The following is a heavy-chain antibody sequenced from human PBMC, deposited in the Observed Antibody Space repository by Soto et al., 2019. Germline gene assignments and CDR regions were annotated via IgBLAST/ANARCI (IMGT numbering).Heavy chain of an antibody. D-gene: IGHD3-10*01. V-gene: IGHV3-30-3*01. J-gene: IGHJ5*02. Sequence: PGGSLRLSCAASGLTFSTSAMHWARQAPGKGLEWVAMISHDGSHEYYGDSVKGRFSVSRDNSHNILHLQMNSLRIEDTAVYFCARNTDHRLVRGWLDPWGQGTLVTV. CDR3: ARNTDHRLVRGWLDP. CDR2: ISHDGSHE. CDR1: GLTFSTSA.